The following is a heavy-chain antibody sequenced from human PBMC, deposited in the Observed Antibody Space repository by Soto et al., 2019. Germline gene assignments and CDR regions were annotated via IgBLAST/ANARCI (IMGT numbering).Heavy chain of an antibody. CDR1: GGSISGSY. CDR3: ARNGYTGVTNDAFDI. V-gene: IGHV4-59*01. CDR2: MYYRGST. Sequence: SETLSLTCTVSGGSISGSYWSWLRQPPVKGLEWIGYMYYRGSTNYNPSLKSRVTISVDTSKNQFSLKVSSVTAADTAMYYSARNGYTGVTNDAFDIWGQGTMVTGSS. D-gene: IGHD5-18*01. J-gene: IGHJ3*02.